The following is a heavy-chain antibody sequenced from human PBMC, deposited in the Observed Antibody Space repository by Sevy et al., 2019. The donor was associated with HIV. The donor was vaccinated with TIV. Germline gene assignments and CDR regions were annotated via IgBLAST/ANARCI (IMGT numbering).Heavy chain of an antibody. CDR3: ARTTPDDYNYSYYYGMDV. Sequence: ASVKVSCKASGGTFSNYGIIWVRQAPGQGLEWMGGIIPTFGTANYAQNLQDRVTITADESTSTAYMEVSSLRSEDTAVYYCARTTPDDYNYSYYYGMDVWGQGTTVTVSS. CDR1: GGTFSNYG. CDR2: IIPTFGTA. J-gene: IGHJ6*02. D-gene: IGHD4-4*01. V-gene: IGHV1-69*13.